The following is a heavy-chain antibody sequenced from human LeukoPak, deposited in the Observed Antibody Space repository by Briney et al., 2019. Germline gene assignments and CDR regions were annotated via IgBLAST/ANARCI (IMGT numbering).Heavy chain of an antibody. Sequence: PGGSLRLSCEVSGFTFSNFEMNWVRQAPGKGLEWVSYIDFSGGNIFYADSVKGRFTISRDNAKNSLYLQMNSLRAEDTAVYYCAKNGDRGAYCTGGTCYPYFYYYMDVWGKGTTVTI. J-gene: IGHJ6*03. CDR2: IDFSGGNI. CDR1: GFTFSNFE. D-gene: IGHD2-15*01. V-gene: IGHV3-48*03. CDR3: AKNGDRGAYCTGGTCYPYFYYYMDV.